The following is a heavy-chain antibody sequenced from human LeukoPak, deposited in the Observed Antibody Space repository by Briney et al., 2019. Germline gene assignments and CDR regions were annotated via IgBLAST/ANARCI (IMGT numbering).Heavy chain of an antibody. Sequence: ASVKVSCKASGYTFTDYYIHWVRQVPGQGLEYTGWINPNTGGASYAQRFRDRVTMSVDTSITTVYMELSRLTGDDTAVYYCARGHPSAEPPDYWGQGDLVTVSS. D-gene: IGHD1-14*01. CDR1: GYTFTDYY. CDR3: ARGHPSAEPPDY. V-gene: IGHV1-2*02. J-gene: IGHJ4*02. CDR2: INPNTGGA.